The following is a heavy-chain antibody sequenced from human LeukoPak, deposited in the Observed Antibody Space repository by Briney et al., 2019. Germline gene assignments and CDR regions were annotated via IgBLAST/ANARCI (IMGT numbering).Heavy chain of an antibody. Sequence: PGGSLRLSCAASGFTFSSYSMTWVRQAPGKGLEWVSAITSSGESTDYADSAKGRFTISRDNSNNMLYLQMSSLRADDTAMYFCAKRSSSTSGYFDSWGQGILVTVSS. CDR3: AKRSSSTSGYFDS. CDR1: GFTFSSYS. CDR2: ITSSGEST. V-gene: IGHV3-23*01. D-gene: IGHD6-19*01. J-gene: IGHJ4*02.